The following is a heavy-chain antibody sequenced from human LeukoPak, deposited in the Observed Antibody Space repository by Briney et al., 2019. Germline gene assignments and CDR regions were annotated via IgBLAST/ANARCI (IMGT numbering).Heavy chain of an antibody. D-gene: IGHD6-6*01. V-gene: IGHV1-24*01. J-gene: IGHJ4*02. Sequence: ASVKVSCKVSGYTLTELSMHGVRQAPGKGLEWMGGFDPEDGETIYAQKFQGRVTMTEDTSTDTAYMELSSPRSEDTAVYYCATGEGIRGSSIAARLLFDYWGQGTLVTVSS. CDR2: FDPEDGET. CDR3: ATGEGIRGSSIAARLLFDY. CDR1: GYTLTELS.